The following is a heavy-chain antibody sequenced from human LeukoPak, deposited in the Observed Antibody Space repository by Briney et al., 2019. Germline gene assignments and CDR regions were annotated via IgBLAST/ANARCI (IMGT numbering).Heavy chain of an antibody. CDR1: GGTFSSYA. J-gene: IGHJ4*02. V-gene: IGHV1-69*04. CDR2: IIPILGIA. Sequence: SVKVSCKASGGTFSSYAISWVRQAPGQGLEWMGRIIPILGIANYAQKFQGRVTITADKSTSTAYMELSSLRSEDTAVYYCARDLSYCSSTSCRNDYWGQGTLVTVSS. CDR3: ARDLSYCSSTSCRNDY. D-gene: IGHD2-2*01.